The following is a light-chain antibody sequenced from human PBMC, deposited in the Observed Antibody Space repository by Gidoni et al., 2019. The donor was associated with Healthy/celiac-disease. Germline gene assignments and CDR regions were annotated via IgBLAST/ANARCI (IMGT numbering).Light chain of an antibody. CDR2: GAS. CDR1: QSVCSN. Sequence: EIVMTQSPATLSVSPGERATLSCRASQSVCSNLAWYQQKPGQAPRLLIYGASTRATGIPARFSGSRSGTEFTLTISSLQSEDFAVYYCQSGRTFGQGTKVEIK. V-gene: IGKV3-15*01. CDR3: QSGRT. J-gene: IGKJ1*01.